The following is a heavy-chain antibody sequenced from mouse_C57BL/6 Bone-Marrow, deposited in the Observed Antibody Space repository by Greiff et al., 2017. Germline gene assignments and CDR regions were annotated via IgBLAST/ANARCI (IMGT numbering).Heavy chain of an antibody. V-gene: IGHV1-15*01. CDR1: GYTFTDYE. D-gene: IGHD1-1*01. CDR3: TRGGVVSYWYFDV. J-gene: IGHJ1*03. Sequence: QVQLQQSGAELVRPGASVTLSCKASGYTFTDYEMHWVKQTPVHGLEWIGAIDPETGGTAYNQKFKGKAILTADKSSSTAYMELRSLTSEDSAVYYGTRGGVVSYWYFDVWGTGTTVTVSS. CDR2: IDPETGGT.